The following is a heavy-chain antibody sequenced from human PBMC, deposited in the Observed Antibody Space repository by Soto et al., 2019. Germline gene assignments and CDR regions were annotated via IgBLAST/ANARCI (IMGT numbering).Heavy chain of an antibody. CDR2: IIPIFGTA. V-gene: IGHV1-69*01. D-gene: IGHD3-10*02. CDR1: GRSVSFSA. J-gene: IGHJ6*04. CDR3: GTRDVRSVSAF. Sequence: CNASGRSVSFSAISSVRQAPGQGLEWMGGIIPIFGTANYAQKFQGRVTITADESTSTAYMELSSLRSEDTALYYCGTRDVRSVSAFRGNRTAVPVSP.